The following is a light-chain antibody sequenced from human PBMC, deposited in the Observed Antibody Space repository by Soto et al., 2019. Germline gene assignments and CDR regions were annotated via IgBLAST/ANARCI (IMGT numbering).Light chain of an antibody. CDR3: CSYAGSSIVV. CDR2: EVS. CDR1: SSDFGSYNL. J-gene: IGLJ2*01. V-gene: IGLV2-23*02. Sequence: QSALTQPASVSGSPGQSITISCTGTSSDFGSYNLVSWYQQHPGKAPKLMIYEVSKRPSGVSNRFSGSKSGNTASLTISGLQAEDEADYYCCSYAGSSIVVFGGGTKLTVL.